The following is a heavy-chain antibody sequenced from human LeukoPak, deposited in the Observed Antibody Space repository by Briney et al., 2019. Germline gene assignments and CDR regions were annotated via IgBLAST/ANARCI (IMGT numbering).Heavy chain of an antibody. V-gene: IGHV1-18*01. CDR1: GYTFTTYD. J-gene: IGHJ4*02. D-gene: IGHD5-18*01. CDR3: ARLLRSYAYVFYFDF. CDR2: ISVYNGNT. Sequence: ASVKVSCTACGYTFTTYDISWVRQAPGQGLEWMGWISVYNGNTNYAQKFHGRVTMTTDTSTSTAYMELRSLRSDDTAVYYCARLLRSYAYVFYFDFWGQGTLVTVSS.